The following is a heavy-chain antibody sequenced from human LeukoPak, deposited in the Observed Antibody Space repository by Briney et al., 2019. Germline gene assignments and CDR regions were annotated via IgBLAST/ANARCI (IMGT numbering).Heavy chain of an antibody. CDR2: IYHSGST. CDR3: ARARHWYDSSGYIDP. J-gene: IGHJ5*02. Sequence: TSETLSLTCAVSGGFISSSNWWSWVRQPPGKGLEWIGEIYHSGSTNYNPSLKSRVTISVDKSKNQFSLKLSSVTAADTAVYYCARARHWYDSSGYIDPWGQGTLVTVSS. V-gene: IGHV4-4*02. CDR1: GGFISSSNW. D-gene: IGHD3-22*01.